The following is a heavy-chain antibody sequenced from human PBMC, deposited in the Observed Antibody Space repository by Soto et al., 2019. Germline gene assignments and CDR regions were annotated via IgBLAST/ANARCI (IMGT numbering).Heavy chain of an antibody. D-gene: IGHD2-2*01. Sequence: GGSLRLSCAASGFSFSLYGMQWVRQAPGKGLEWVAVIWYDGSNKYYADSVKGRFTISRDNSKNTLYLQMNSLRAEDTAVYYCARGPSSLTRFDYWGQGTLVTVSS. CDR2: IWYDGSNK. CDR1: GFSFSLYG. CDR3: ARGPSSLTRFDY. V-gene: IGHV3-30*19. J-gene: IGHJ4*02.